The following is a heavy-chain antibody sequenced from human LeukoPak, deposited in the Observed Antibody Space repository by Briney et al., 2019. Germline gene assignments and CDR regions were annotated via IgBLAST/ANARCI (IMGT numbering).Heavy chain of an antibody. Sequence: GESLKISCKGSGYSFTNYWIVWVRQMPGRGLEYMGFIYPGDSNTRYSPSFQGQVTISADKSISTAYLQWSSLKASDTAMYYCARQGGITMIVVDWGQGTLVTVSS. CDR1: GYSFTNYW. D-gene: IGHD3-22*01. V-gene: IGHV5-51*01. CDR2: IYPGDSNT. J-gene: IGHJ4*02. CDR3: ARQGGITMIVVD.